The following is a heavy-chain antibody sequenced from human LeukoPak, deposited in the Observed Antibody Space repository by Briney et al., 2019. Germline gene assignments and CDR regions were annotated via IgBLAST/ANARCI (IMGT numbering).Heavy chain of an antibody. D-gene: IGHD2-2*01. J-gene: IGHJ5*02. CDR2: IYYSGST. CDR1: GGSISSYY. Sequence: SETLSLTCTVSGGSISSYYWSWIRQPPGKGLEWIGYIYYSGSTNYNPSLKSRVTISVDTSKKQFSLKLSSVTAADTAVYYCARSVVPAAMLKWFDPWGQGTLVTVSS. V-gene: IGHV4-59*01. CDR3: ARSVVPAAMLKWFDP.